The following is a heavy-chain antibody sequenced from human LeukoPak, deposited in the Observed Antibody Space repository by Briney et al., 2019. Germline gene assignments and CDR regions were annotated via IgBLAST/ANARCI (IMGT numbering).Heavy chain of an antibody. CDR3: ARAYYGGYSDY. CDR1: GFTFSSYN. Sequence: PGGSLRLSCAASGFTFSSYNMNWVRQAPGKGLEWVSYISSSSSTIYHADSVKGRFTISRDNAKNSLYLQMNSLRAEDTAVYYCARAYYGGYSDYWGQGTLVTVSS. CDR2: ISSSSSTI. D-gene: IGHD2-21*01. J-gene: IGHJ4*02. V-gene: IGHV3-48*01.